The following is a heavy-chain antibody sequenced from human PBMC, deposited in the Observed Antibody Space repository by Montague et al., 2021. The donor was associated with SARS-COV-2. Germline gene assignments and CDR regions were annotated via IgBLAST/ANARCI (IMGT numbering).Heavy chain of an antibody. Sequence: SETLSLTCTLSGDSISSSSYNWGWIRQPPGKGLEWIGSVHYSGRPYYNPSLKSRVTIYVDTSKNQLSLKLSSVTAADTAVYYCTRHVHMTWPEPSPGFDYWGQGTLVTVSS. CDR3: TRHVHMTWPEPSPGFDY. V-gene: IGHV4-39*01. CDR2: VHYSGRP. CDR1: GDSISSSSYN. D-gene: IGHD1-1*01. J-gene: IGHJ4*02.